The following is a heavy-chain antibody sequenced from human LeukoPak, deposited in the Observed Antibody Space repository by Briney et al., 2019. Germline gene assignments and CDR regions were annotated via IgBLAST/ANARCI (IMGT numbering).Heavy chain of an antibody. CDR3: TRERGDA. CDR1: GFTFDDYA. Sequence: GGSLRLACAASGFTFDDYAMQWVRQVPGKGLEWVSLISWDSNRTHYADSMKGRITISRDNSTNSLYLQMTSLRAEDTALYYCTRERGDASGQGTMVTVSP. V-gene: IGHV3-43D*04. J-gene: IGHJ3*01. CDR2: ISWDSNRT. D-gene: IGHD5-12*01.